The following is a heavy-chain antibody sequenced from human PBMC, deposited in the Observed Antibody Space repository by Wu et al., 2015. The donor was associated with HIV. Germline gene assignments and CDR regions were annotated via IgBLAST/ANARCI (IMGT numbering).Heavy chain of an antibody. CDR1: GYSFTDYY. J-gene: IGHJ6*03. D-gene: IGHD3-9*01. V-gene: IGHV1-2*02. CDR3: ARDWQFHVIFDDYYIDA. Sequence: QVQLVQSGSEVKKSGASVTVSCKASGYSFTDYYLHWVRQAPRQGLQWMGWINPESGDTNYARAFRGRITMTRDTSINTAYMMLTGLRSNDTAVYFCARDWQFHVIFDDYYIDAWGKGTTVIVSS. CDR2: INPESGDT.